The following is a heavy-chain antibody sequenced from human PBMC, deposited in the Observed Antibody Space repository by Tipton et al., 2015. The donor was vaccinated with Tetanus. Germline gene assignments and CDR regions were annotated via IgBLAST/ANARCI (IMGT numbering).Heavy chain of an antibody. CDR2: INHSGST. CDR1: GGSFSGYY. V-gene: IGHV4-34*01. CDR3: ARGLVGDYEVSGGDY. Sequence: LRLSCAVYGGSFSGYYWSWIRQPPGKGLEWIGEINHSGSTNYNPSLKSRVTISVDTSKNQFSLKLSSVTAADTAVYYCARGLVGDYEVSGGDYWGQGTLVTVSS. J-gene: IGHJ4*02. D-gene: IGHD4-17*01.